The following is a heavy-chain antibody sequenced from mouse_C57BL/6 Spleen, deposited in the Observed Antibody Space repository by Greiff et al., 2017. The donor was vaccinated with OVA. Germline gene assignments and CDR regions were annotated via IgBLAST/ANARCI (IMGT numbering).Heavy chain of an antibody. CDR2: INPSTGGT. CDR3: ARSGYYGSKALDY. J-gene: IGHJ2*01. D-gene: IGHD1-1*01. V-gene: IGHV1-42*01. CDR1: GYSFTGYY. Sequence: VQLQQSGPELVKPGASVKISCKASGYSFTGYYMNWVKQSPEKSLEWIGEINPSTGGTTYNQKFKAKATLTVDKSSSTAYMQLKSLTSEDSAVYYCARSGYYGSKALDYWGQGTTHTVSS.